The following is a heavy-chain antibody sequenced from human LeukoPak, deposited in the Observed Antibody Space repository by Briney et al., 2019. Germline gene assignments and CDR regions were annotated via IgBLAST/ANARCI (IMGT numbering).Heavy chain of an antibody. V-gene: IGHV1-2*02. D-gene: IGHD6-19*01. Sequence: AASVKVSCKASGYTFTGFYLHWVRQAPGQGLEWVGWISPTTGGTNYAQRFQGRVTMTRDTSISTAYMELSRLTSDDTAVFYCAREFYRYSSTFDCWGQGTLVTVSS. J-gene: IGHJ4*02. CDR1: GYTFTGFY. CDR2: ISPTTGGT. CDR3: AREFYRYSSTFDC.